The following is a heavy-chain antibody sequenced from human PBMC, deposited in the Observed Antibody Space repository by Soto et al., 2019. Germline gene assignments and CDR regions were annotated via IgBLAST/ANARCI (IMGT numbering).Heavy chain of an antibody. J-gene: IGHJ4*02. CDR1: GFTFDDYA. D-gene: IGHD3-10*01. CDR3: AKDIFPMVRGGPSDRGFDY. V-gene: IGHV3-9*01. Sequence: GGSLRLSCAASGFTFDDYAMHWVRQAPGKGLEWVSGISWNSGSIGYADSVKVRFTISRDKAMNSLYLQMNILRAEDTALYYCAKDIFPMVRGGPSDRGFDYWGQGTLVTVSS. CDR2: ISWNSGSI.